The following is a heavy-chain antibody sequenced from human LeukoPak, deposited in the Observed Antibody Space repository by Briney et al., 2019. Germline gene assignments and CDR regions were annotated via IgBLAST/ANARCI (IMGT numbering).Heavy chain of an antibody. V-gene: IGHV3-30*02. D-gene: IGHD3-10*01. CDR2: IRYDGSNK. J-gene: IGHJ4*02. Sequence: PGGSLRLSCAASGFTFSSYGMHWVRQAPGKGLEWVAFIRYDGSNKYYADSVKGRFTISRDNSKNTLYLQMNSLRAEDAAVYYCAKDQGLLWFGPLDYWGQGTLVTVSS. CDR1: GFTFSSYG. CDR3: AKDQGLLWFGPLDY.